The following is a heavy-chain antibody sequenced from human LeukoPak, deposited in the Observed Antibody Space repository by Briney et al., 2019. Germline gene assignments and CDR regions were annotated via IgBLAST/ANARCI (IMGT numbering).Heavy chain of an antibody. CDR1: GFTFSSYA. J-gene: IGHJ4*02. V-gene: IGHV3-30*04. CDR3: AKDLPIIAVAGPPFDY. Sequence: GGSLRLSCAASGFTFSSYAMHWVRQAPGKGLEWVAVISYDGSNKYYADSVKGRFTISRDNSKNTLYLQMNSLRAEDTAVYYCAKDLPIIAVAGPPFDYWGQGTLVTVSS. D-gene: IGHD6-19*01. CDR2: ISYDGSNK.